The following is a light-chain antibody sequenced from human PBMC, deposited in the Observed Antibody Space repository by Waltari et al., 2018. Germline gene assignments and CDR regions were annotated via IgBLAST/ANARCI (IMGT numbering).Light chain of an antibody. CDR3: AAWDDSLNGFYV. J-gene: IGLJ1*01. Sequence: QSVLTQPPSASGTPGQRVTISCSGSSSNIGSNTVNWYQQPPGPAPTRLIYGQKQRPAGVPDRFSGSKSGTSASLAISGLQSEDEAHYYCAAWDDSLNGFYVFGTGTKVTVL. V-gene: IGLV1-44*01. CDR1: SSNIGSNT. CDR2: GQK.